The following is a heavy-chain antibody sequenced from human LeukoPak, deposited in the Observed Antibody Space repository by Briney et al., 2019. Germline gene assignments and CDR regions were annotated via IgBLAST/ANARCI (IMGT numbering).Heavy chain of an antibody. D-gene: IGHD2-15*01. V-gene: IGHV4-61*01. CDR2: IYYSGST. CDR1: GGSVSSGSYY. CDR3: ARGQAHCSGSSCYSEDYFDY. J-gene: IGHJ4*02. Sequence: NPSETLSLTCTVSGGSVSSGSYYWSWIRQPPGRGLEWIANIYYSGSTNYNPSLKSRVTMSVDTSKNQFSLKLSSVTAADTAVYYCARGQAHCSGSSCYSEDYFDYWGQGTLVTVSS.